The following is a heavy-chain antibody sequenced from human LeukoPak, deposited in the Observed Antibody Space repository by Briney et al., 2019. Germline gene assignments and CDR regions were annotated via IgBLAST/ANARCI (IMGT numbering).Heavy chain of an antibody. D-gene: IGHD4-17*01. CDR2: ISYDGSNK. CDR3: ARDPYGDYVYAFDI. CDR1: GFTFSSYA. V-gene: IGHV3-30*04. J-gene: IGHJ3*02. Sequence: GGSLRLSCAASGFTFSSYAMHWVRQAPGKGLEWVAVISYDGSNKYYADSVKGRVTISRDNSKNTLYLQMNSLRAEDTAVYYCARDPYGDYVYAFDIWGQGTMVTVSS.